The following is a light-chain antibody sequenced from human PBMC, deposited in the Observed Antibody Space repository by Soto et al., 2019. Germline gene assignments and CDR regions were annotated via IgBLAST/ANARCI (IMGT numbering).Light chain of an antibody. CDR3: QQSYSPTPPWT. J-gene: IGKJ1*01. Sequence: DIVMTQSPDSLAVALGETATINCKSSQSLLYSANKKNYLAWYQQKPGQPPKLLFYWASTRESGVPDRFNGRGSGSDFTLTIRSLQAEDVGVYYCQQSYSPTPPWTFGQGTKVEV. CDR2: WAS. CDR1: QSLLYSANKKNY. V-gene: IGKV4-1*01.